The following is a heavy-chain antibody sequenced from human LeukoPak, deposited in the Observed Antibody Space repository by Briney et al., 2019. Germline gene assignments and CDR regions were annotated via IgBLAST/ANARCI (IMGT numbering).Heavy chain of an antibody. CDR2: IYYSGST. Sequence: SETLSLTCTVSGGPISSYYWSWIRQPPGKGLEWIGYIYYSGSTNYNPSLKSRVTISVDTSKNQFSLKLSSVTAADTAVYYCARAVDCSGGSCYLDAFDIWGQGTMVTVSS. D-gene: IGHD2-15*01. J-gene: IGHJ3*02. V-gene: IGHV4-59*01. CDR1: GGPISSYY. CDR3: ARAVDCSGGSCYLDAFDI.